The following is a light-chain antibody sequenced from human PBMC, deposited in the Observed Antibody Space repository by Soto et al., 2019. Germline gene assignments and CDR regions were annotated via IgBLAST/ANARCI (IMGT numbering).Light chain of an antibody. V-gene: IGKV3-20*01. J-gene: IGKJ4*01. CDR2: GVS. CDR1: QNVNNNF. Sequence: VLTQSPRTLSLSPGERATLSCRASQNVNNNFVAWYQQKPGQAPSLLIYGVSDRAIGVPDRFSGSGSGTDFTLTISRLEPEDFAVYYCQQHGASITFGGGTRVENK. CDR3: QQHGASIT.